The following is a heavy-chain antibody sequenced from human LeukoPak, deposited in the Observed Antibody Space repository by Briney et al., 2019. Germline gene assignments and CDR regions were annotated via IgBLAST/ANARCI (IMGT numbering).Heavy chain of an antibody. D-gene: IGHD2-21*02. CDR3: ARRSLTNCGGDCSSAFDI. CDR2: IYPGDSDT. CDR1: GYSFTSYS. V-gene: IGHV5-51*01. Sequence: PGESLKISCKGSGYSFTSYSIGWVRQMPGKGLEWMGIIYPGDSDTRYSPSFQGQVTISADKSISTAYLQWSSLKASDTAMYYCARRSLTNCGGDCSSAFDIWGQGTMVTVSS. J-gene: IGHJ3*02.